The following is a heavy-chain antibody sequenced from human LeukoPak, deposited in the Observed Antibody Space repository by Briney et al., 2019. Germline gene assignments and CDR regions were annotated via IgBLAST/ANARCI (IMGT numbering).Heavy chain of an antibody. J-gene: IGHJ4*02. V-gene: IGHV3-7*03. CDR2: IRDDGSEE. CDR3: ATSSSSSY. Sequence: GGSLRLSCAASVFSFRSYWMSWVRQAPGKGLEWVANIRDDGSEEHYVDSVRGRFTISRDNAKNSLYLQMTSLRAEDTAVYYCATSSSSSYWGQGTLVTVSS. D-gene: IGHD6-6*01. CDR1: VFSFRSYW.